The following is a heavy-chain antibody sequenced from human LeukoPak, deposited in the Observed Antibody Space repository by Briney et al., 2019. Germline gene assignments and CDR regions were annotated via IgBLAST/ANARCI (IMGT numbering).Heavy chain of an antibody. CDR3: AELGITMIGGV. D-gene: IGHD3-10*02. V-gene: IGHV3-20*04. CDR1: GFIFDDYG. J-gene: IGHJ6*04. CDR2: IDWNGDST. Sequence: AGGSLRLSCAASGFIFDDYGMTWVRQVPGKGLEWVSTIDWNGDSTDHADSVKGRFTISRDNAKNSLYLQMNSLRAEDTAVYYCAELGITMIGGVWGKGTTVTISS.